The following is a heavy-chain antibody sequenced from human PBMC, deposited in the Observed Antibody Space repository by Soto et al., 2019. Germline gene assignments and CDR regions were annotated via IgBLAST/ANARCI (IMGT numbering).Heavy chain of an antibody. V-gene: IGHV4-39*01. J-gene: IGHJ5*02. CDR2: IYYTGSI. CDR1: GGSISSSSNY. CDR3: ARQGRCSISSCYDVGSPYNYFNP. Sequence: SETLSLTCTVSGGSISSSSNYWGWIRQPPGKGLEWIGTIYYTGSIYYNPSLKSRVTISVDTSRNQFSLRLSTVTAADTVVYYCARQGRCSISSCYDVGSPYNYFNPWGQGTLVTVSS. D-gene: IGHD2-2*01.